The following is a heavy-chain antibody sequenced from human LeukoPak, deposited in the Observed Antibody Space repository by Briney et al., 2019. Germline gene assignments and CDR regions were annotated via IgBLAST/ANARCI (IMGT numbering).Heavy chain of an antibody. Sequence: SETLSLTCAVYGGSFSGYYWSWIRQPPGKGLEWIGEINHSGRTNYNPSLNSRVTISVDTSKNQFSLKLSSVTAADTAVYYCARARRRGGYKVGGFDYWGQGTLVTVSS. J-gene: IGHJ4*02. CDR2: INHSGRT. D-gene: IGHD5-18*01. CDR1: GGSFSGYY. CDR3: ARARRRGGYKVGGFDY. V-gene: IGHV4-34*01.